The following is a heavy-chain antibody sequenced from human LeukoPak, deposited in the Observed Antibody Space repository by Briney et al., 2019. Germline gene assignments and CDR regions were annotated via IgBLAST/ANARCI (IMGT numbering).Heavy chain of an antibody. CDR1: GFTFSSYP. CDR3: ARDREVGATTSLRNNF. Sequence: GGSLRLSCAASGFTFSSYPMHWVRQAPGKGLEWVAVISYDGNNKYYADSVKGRFTISRDNAKNSLYLQMNSLRAEDTAVYYCARDREVGATTSLRNNFWGQGTLVTVSS. CDR2: ISYDGNNK. J-gene: IGHJ4*02. V-gene: IGHV3-30*04. D-gene: IGHD1-26*01.